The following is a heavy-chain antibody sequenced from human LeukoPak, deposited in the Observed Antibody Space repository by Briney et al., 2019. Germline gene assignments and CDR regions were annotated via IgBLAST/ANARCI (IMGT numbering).Heavy chain of an antibody. CDR1: GGSISSYY. V-gene: IGHV4-4*07. CDR2: IYTSGST. J-gene: IGHJ6*03. CDR3: ARMSGNTIFYYYYMDV. D-gene: IGHD3-9*01. Sequence: PSETLSLTCTVSGGSISSYYWSWIRQPAGKGLEWIGRIYTSGSTNYNPSLKSRVTMSVDTSKNQFSLKLGSVTAADTAVYYCARMSGNTIFYYYYMDVWGKGTTVTVSS.